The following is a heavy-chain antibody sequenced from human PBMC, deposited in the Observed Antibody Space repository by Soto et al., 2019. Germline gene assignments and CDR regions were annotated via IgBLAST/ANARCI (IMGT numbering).Heavy chain of an antibody. J-gene: IGHJ4*02. V-gene: IGHV3-7*01. D-gene: IGHD5-18*01. CDR2: IKPDGSQH. Sequence: RQAPGKGLEWVANIKPDGSQHSYVDSVNGRFTISRDNAKNLLYLQLNSLRADDTATYYCHTESRSAFDYRVQRTFLTVHS. CDR3: HTESRSAFDY.